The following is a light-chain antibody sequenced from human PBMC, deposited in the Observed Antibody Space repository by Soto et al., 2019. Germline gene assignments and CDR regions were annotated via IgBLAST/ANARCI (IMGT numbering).Light chain of an antibody. CDR3: TSYSSSNTFYV. CDR1: NRDIGGYYY. V-gene: IGLV2-14*01. CDR2: QVT. Sequence: SLLSQPSSVSVSTGQSITISCTGSNRDIGGYYYVSWYQHHPGKAPKLMIYQVTNRPPGVSNRFSGSKSGNTASLTISGLQAEDEADYYCTSYSSSNTFYVFGAGTKVTVL. J-gene: IGLJ1*01.